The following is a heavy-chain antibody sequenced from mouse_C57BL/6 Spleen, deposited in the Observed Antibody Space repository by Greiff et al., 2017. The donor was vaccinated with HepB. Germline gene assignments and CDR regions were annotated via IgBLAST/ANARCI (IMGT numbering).Heavy chain of an antibody. CDR3: ARHEEVYYDYDEGAWFAY. CDR1: GYTFTEYT. V-gene: IGHV1-62-2*01. CDR2: FYPGSGSI. J-gene: IGHJ3*01. D-gene: IGHD2-4*01. Sequence: VQVQQSGAELVKPGASVKLSCKASGYTFTEYTIHWVKQRSGQGLEWIGWFYPGSGSIKYNEKFKDKATLTADKSSSTVYMELSRLTSEDSAVYFCARHEEVYYDYDEGAWFAYWGQGTLVTVSA.